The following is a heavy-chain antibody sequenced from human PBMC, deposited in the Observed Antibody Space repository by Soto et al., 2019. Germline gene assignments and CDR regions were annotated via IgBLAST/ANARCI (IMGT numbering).Heavy chain of an antibody. CDR1: GGSISSSSYY. CDR2: IYYSGST. J-gene: IGHJ4*02. V-gene: IGHV4-39*07. CDR3: ARVDYGDYFGLNDY. Sequence: SETLSLTCTVSGGSISSSSYYWGWIRQPPGKGLEWIGSIYYSGSTYYNPSLKSRVTISVDRSKNQFSLKLSSVTAADTAVYYCARVDYGDYFGLNDYWGQGTLVTVSS. D-gene: IGHD4-17*01.